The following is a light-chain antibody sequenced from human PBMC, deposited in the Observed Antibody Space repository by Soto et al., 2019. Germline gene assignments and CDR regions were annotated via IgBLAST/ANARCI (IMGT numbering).Light chain of an antibody. J-gene: IGLJ2*01. V-gene: IGLV2-14*01. Sequence: QSALTQAASVSVSPGQSITISCTGTSSDVGGYNYVSWYQQHPGKAPKLMIYDVSNRPSGVSNRFSGSKSGNTASLTISGLQAEDEADYYCSSYTSSYTLVFGGGTKVTVL. CDR1: SSDVGGYNY. CDR2: DVS. CDR3: SSYTSSYTLV.